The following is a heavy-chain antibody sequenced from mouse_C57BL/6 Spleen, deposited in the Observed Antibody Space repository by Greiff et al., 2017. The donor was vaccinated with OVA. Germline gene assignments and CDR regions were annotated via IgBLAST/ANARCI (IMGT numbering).Heavy chain of an antibody. D-gene: IGHD1-1*01. J-gene: IGHJ2*01. Sequence: EVQLQQSGPELVKPGASVKMSCKASGYTFTDYNMHWVKQSHGKSLEWIGYINPNNGGTSYNQKFKGKATLTVNKSSSTAYMELRSLTSEDSAVYYSARSPYYGSSYGYWGQGTTLTVSS. CDR1: GYTFTDYN. CDR2: INPNNGGT. CDR3: ARSPYYGSSYGY. V-gene: IGHV1-22*01.